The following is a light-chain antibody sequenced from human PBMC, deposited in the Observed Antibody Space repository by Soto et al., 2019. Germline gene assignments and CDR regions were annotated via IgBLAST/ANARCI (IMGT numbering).Light chain of an antibody. V-gene: IGLV1-40*01. CDR2: GNS. J-gene: IGLJ2*01. Sequence: QSVLTQPPSVSGAPGQRVTISCTGSSSNIGAGYDVHWYQQLPGTAPKLLTYGNSNRPSGVPDRFSGSKSGTSASLAITGLQAEDEADYYCAAWDDSLNGLVFGGGTKLTVL. CDR3: AAWDDSLNGLV. CDR1: SSNIGAGYD.